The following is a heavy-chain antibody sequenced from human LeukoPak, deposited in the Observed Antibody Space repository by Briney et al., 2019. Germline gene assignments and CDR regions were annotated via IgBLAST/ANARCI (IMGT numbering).Heavy chain of an antibody. Sequence: GRSLRLSCAASGFTFSTYGMHWVRQAPGKGLEWVAVIWYDGSDKYYVDSVKGRFTISRDNSKNTLYLQMNSLRAEDTAVYYCARDYGIAAAGTGLDYWGQGTLVTVSS. CDR2: IWYDGSDK. CDR1: GFTFSTYG. J-gene: IGHJ4*02. V-gene: IGHV3-33*08. CDR3: ARDYGIAAAGTGLDY. D-gene: IGHD6-13*01.